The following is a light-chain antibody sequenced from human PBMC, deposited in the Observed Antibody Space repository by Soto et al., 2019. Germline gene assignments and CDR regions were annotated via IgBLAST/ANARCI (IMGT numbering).Light chain of an antibody. CDR3: QQHNSFSIT. CDR2: AAS. J-gene: IGKJ5*01. V-gene: IGKV1-39*01. Sequence: VQMTQSPSSLSASVGDRVTITCRASQSISTYLNWYQQKPGNAPKVLIFAASSLLSGVPSRFSGSGSGTDFTLTISSLQPEDFATYYCQQHNSFSITFGQGTRLEIK. CDR1: QSISTY.